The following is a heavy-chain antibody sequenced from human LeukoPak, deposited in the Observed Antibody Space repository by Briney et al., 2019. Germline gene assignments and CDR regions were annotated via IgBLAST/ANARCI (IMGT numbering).Heavy chain of an antibody. CDR1: GFTFSSYA. J-gene: IGHJ3*02. V-gene: IGHV3-23*01. CDR2: ISGSGSST. CDR3: AKFIHYLLDAFDI. Sequence: GGSLRLSCAASGFTFSSYAMSWVRQAPGKGLEWVSAISGSGSSTYYADSVKGRFTISRDNSKNTLYLQMNSLRAEDTAVYYCAKFIHYLLDAFDIWGQGTMVTVSS. D-gene: IGHD2/OR15-2a*01.